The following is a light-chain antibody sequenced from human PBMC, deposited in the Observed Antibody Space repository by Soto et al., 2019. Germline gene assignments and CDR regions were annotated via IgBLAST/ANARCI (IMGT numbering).Light chain of an antibody. V-gene: IGKV3-20*01. Sequence: EIVLTQSPGTLSLSPGERATLSCRASQTVSGNYLAWYQQKPRQSPRLLIYGSSDRATGIPDRFSGSGSGTDFTLTITRVETEDVAVYYCKQYGSSPPYTFGQGTKLEIK. CDR2: GSS. J-gene: IGKJ2*01. CDR1: QTVSGNY. CDR3: KQYGSSPPYT.